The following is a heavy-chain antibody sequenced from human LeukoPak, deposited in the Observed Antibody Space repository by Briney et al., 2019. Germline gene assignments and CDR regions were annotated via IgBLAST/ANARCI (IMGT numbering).Heavy chain of an antibody. V-gene: IGHV1-69*01. CDR1: GGTFGSYA. CDR2: IIPIFGTA. D-gene: IGHD1-1*01. CDR3: AKSRLDHDAFDI. Sequence: GSSVKVSCKASGGTFGSYAISLVRQAPGQGLEWMGGIIPIFGTANYAQKFQGRVTITADESTSTAYMELSSLRSEDTAVYYCAKSRLDHDAFDIWGQGTMVTVSS. J-gene: IGHJ3*02.